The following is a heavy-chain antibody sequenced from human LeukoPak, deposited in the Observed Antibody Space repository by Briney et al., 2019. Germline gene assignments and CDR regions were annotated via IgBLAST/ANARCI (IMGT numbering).Heavy chain of an antibody. CDR3: ARGRLSPSAFRPFEH. D-gene: IGHD2/OR15-2a*01. Sequence: PSETLSLTCSVSGDSITTSYWNWIRQPPGQGLEWIGSIFYSGNTKYNPALQSRVTISVDTSKNQFSLEVSSVTAADTAVYYCARGRLSPSAFRPFEHWGRGTLVTVSS. CDR2: IFYSGNT. V-gene: IGHV4-59*01. CDR1: GDSITTSY. J-gene: IGHJ4*02.